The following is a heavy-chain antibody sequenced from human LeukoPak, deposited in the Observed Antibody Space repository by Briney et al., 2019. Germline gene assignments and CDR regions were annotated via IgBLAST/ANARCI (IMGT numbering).Heavy chain of an antibody. D-gene: IGHD3-3*01. CDR1: GFTFSSYA. V-gene: IGHV3-30-3*01. J-gene: IGHJ4*02. CDR2: ISYDGSNK. CDR3: ARGPRITGTDY. Sequence: GRSLRLSCAASGFTFSSYAMHWVRQAPGKGLEWVAVISYDGSNKYYADSVKGRFTISRDNSKNTLYPQMNSLRAEDTAVYYCARGPRITGTDYWGQGTLVTVSS.